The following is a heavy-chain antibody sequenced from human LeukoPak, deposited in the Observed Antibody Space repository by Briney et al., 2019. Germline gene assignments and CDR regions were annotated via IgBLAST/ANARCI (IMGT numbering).Heavy chain of an antibody. CDR3: ARVASSYYYYYMDV. CDR2: IYYSGST. CDR1: GGSISSYY. J-gene: IGHJ6*03. Sequence: SETLSLTCTVSGGSISSYYWSWIRQPPGKGLEWIGYIYYSGSTNYNPSLKSRVTISVDTSKNQFSLKRSSVTAADTAVYYCARVASSYYYYYMDVWGKGTTVTVSS. V-gene: IGHV4-59*12.